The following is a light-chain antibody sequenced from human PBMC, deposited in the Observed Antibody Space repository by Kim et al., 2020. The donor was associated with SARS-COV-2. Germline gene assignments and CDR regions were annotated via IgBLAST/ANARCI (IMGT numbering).Light chain of an antibody. CDR3: KQSHNTQVIT. CDR2: AAS. J-gene: IGKJ4*02. Sequence: DIQMTQSPSSLAASVGDRVTIACRASQSISTYLNWYQQKPGKAPKLLIYAASSLQSGVPSRFSGSGSGTDFTLTISSLQPEDFETDDWKQSHNTQVITFGGGTKVDIK. CDR1: QSISTY. V-gene: IGKV1-39*01.